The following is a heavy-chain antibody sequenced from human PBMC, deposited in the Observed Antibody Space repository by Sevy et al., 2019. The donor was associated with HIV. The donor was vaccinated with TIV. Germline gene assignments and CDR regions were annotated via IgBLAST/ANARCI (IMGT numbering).Heavy chain of an antibody. CDR1: GFTFSNAW. Sequence: GGSLRLSCVASGFTFSNAWMSWVRQTPGKGLEWVGRIKSKTDGGTIDFAAPVKGRFAIAKDDSKNTLSLQMDSLKTEDTAVYYCTAGVGTSDFDYWGQGILVTVSS. D-gene: IGHD1-26*01. V-gene: IGHV3-15*01. J-gene: IGHJ4*02. CDR2: IKSKTDGGTI. CDR3: TAGVGTSDFDY.